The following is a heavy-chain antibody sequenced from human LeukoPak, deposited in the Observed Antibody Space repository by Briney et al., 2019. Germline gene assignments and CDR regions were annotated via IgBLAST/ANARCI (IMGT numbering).Heavy chain of an antibody. CDR1: GFTFSDYY. V-gene: IGHV3-11*01. CDR3: ARDTQLAEDYYYGMDV. Sequence: PGGSLRLSCAASGFTFSDYYMSWIRQAPGKGLEWVSYISSSGSTIYYADSVKGRFTISRDNAKNSLYLQMNSLRAEDTAVYYCARDTQLAEDYYYGMDVWGQGTTVTVSS. J-gene: IGHJ6*02. CDR2: ISSSGSTI. D-gene: IGHD2-15*01.